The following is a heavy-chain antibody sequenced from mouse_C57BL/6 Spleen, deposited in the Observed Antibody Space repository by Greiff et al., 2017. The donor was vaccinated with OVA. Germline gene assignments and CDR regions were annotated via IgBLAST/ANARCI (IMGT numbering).Heavy chain of an antibody. J-gene: IGHJ2*01. Sequence: VQLQQPGTELVKPGASVKLSCKASGYTFTSYWMHWVKQRPGQGLEWIGEIDPSDSYTNYNQKFKGKSTLTVDKSSSTAYMQLSSLTSEDSAVYYCARGTAQASEYFDYWGQGTTLTVSS. CDR3: ARGTAQASEYFDY. D-gene: IGHD3-2*02. CDR2: IDPSDSYT. V-gene: IGHV1-69*01. CDR1: GYTFTSYW.